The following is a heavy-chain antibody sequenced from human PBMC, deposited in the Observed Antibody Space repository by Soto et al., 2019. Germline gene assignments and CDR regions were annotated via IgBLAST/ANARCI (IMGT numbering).Heavy chain of an antibody. D-gene: IGHD3-3*01. Sequence: GSLRLSCAASGFTFSSYWMSWVRQAPGKGLEWVANIKQDGSEKYYVDSVKGRFTISRDNAKNSLYLQMNSLRAEDTAVYYCARMDFGYYDFWSGEKIFDYWGQGTLVTVSS. V-gene: IGHV3-7*03. CDR2: IKQDGSEK. J-gene: IGHJ4*02. CDR1: GFTFSSYW. CDR3: ARMDFGYYDFWSGEKIFDY.